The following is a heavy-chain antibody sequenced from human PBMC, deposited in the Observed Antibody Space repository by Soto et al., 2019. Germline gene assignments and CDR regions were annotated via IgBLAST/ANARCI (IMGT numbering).Heavy chain of an antibody. J-gene: IGHJ5*02. Sequence: PSDTLSLTCTVSGGSISISSYYWGWILHPPGKGLEWIGSIYYSGSTYYNPSLKSRVTISVDTSKNQFSLKLSSVTAADTAVYYCARCHNGYDFWSGYHNWFDPWGQGTLVTVSS. CDR2: IYYSGST. D-gene: IGHD3-3*01. V-gene: IGHV4-39*01. CDR1: GGSISISSYY. CDR3: ARCHNGYDFWSGYHNWFDP.